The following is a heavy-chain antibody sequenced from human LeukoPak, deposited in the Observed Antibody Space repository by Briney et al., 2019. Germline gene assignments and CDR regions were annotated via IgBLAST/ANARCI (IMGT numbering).Heavy chain of an antibody. D-gene: IGHD1-26*01. V-gene: IGHV1-69*05. CDR3: ATYSGSYYPFDC. CDR1: GGTFSSYA. Sequence: GASVKVSCKASGGTFSSYAISWVRQAPGQGLEWMGGIIPIFGTANYAQKLQGRVTITTDESTSTAYMELSSLRSEDTAVYYCATYSGSYYPFDCWGQGTLVTVSS. J-gene: IGHJ4*02. CDR2: IIPIFGTA.